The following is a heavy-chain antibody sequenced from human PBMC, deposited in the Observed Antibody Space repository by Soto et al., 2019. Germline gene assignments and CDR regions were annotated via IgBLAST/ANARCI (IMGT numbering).Heavy chain of an antibody. D-gene: IGHD2-8*01. CDR1: GFTSSSYW. CDR3: ARGVNGYYYVDY. J-gene: IGHJ4*02. CDR2: INRDGDRT. Sequence: EVQLVESGGTLVQPGGFLRLSCAASGFTSSSYWMHWVRQAPGKGLVWVSRINRDGDRTDYADSVKGRFAVSRDNAKNTVLLQMNSLRAEETAVYYCARGVNGYYYVDYWGQGTLVTVSS. V-gene: IGHV3-74*01.